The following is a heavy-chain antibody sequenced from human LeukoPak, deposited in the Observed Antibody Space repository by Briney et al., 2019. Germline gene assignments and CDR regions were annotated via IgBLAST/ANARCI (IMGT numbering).Heavy chain of an antibody. Sequence: GGSLRLSCAASGFSFSKYWMHWVRQTPGEGLVWVSRIKEDGTYTSYADSVKGRFTISRDNARNTVFLQMTSLRAEDTAVYYCARDFDMGITPGDDFDFWGQGTLVTVSS. J-gene: IGHJ4*02. V-gene: IGHV3-74*01. CDR1: GFSFSKYW. CDR3: ARDFDMGITPGDDFDF. CDR2: IKEDGTYT. D-gene: IGHD3-9*01.